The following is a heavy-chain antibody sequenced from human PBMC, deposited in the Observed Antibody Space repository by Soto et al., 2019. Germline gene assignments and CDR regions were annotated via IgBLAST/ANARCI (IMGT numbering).Heavy chain of an antibody. J-gene: IGHJ4*02. D-gene: IGHD3-10*01. Sequence: EVQLLDSGGGLVQPGGSLRLSCAASGFTFSRYAMSWVRQAPGKGLEWVSAISGSGGSTYYADSVKGRFTISRDNSKNTLYRQMNSLRAEDTAVYYCAKNNLFGSGTKEYWGPGTQVTVSS. V-gene: IGHV3-23*01. CDR2: ISGSGGST. CDR1: GFTFSRYA. CDR3: AKNNLFGSGTKEY.